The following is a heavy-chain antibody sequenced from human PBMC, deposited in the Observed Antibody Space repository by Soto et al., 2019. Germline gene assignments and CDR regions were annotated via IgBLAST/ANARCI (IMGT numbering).Heavy chain of an antibody. Sequence: GXSLRLSCAASGFTLSIYAIRWVHQAPGKGLEWVSAISASGGTTYYADSVKGRFTISRDNSKNTLSLQMNSLRAEDTAVYYCAKDRSPSGSGSQILDYWGQGTLVTVSS. J-gene: IGHJ4*02. V-gene: IGHV3-23*01. CDR2: ISASGGTT. D-gene: IGHD6-19*01. CDR1: GFTLSIYA. CDR3: AKDRSPSGSGSQILDY.